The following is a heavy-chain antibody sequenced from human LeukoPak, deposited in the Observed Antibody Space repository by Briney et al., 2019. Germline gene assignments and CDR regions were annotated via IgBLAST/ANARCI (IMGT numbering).Heavy chain of an antibody. CDR2: INHSGST. J-gene: IGHJ6*02. CDR1: GGSFSGYY. D-gene: IGHD4-4*01. CDR3: ARGWYDYSNYLYYYYGMDV. V-gene: IGHV4-34*01. Sequence: KPSETLSLTCAVYGGSFSGYYWSWIRQPPGKGLEWIGEINHSGSTNYNPSLKSRVTISVDTSKNQFSLKLSSVTAADTAVYYCARGWYDYSNYLYYYYGMDVWGQGTTVTVSS.